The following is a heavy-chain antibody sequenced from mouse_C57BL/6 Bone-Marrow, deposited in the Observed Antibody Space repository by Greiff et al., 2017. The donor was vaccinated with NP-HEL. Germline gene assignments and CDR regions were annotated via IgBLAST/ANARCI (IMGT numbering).Heavy chain of an antibody. CDR3: TIGLPLFAY. CDR1: GFNIKDDY. CDR2: IDPENGDT. Sequence: VQLQQSGAELVRPGASVKLSCTASGFNIKDDYMHWVKQRPEQGLEWIGWIDPENGDTEYASKFQGKATITADTSSNTAYLQLSSLTSEYTAVYYCTIGLPLFAYWGQGTLVTVSA. J-gene: IGHJ3*01. V-gene: IGHV14-4*01. D-gene: IGHD2-10*01.